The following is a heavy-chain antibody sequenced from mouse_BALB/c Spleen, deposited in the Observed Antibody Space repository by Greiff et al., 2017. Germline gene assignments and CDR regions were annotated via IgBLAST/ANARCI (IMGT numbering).Heavy chain of an antibody. CDR1: GYTFTSYW. J-gene: IGHJ2*01. Sequence: VQLQQPGAELVKPGASVKLSCKASGYTFTSYWMHWVKQRPGQGLEWIGEIDPSDSYTNYNQKFKGKATLTVDKSSSTAYMQLSSLTSEDSAVYYCARRGTNDYFDYWGQGTTLTVSS. CDR3: ARRGTNDYFDY. CDR2: IDPSDSYT. V-gene: IGHV1-69*02.